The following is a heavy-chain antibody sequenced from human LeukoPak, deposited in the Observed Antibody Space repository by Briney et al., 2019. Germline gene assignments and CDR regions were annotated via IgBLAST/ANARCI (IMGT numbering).Heavy chain of an antibody. D-gene: IGHD3-10*01. J-gene: IGHJ4*02. CDR3: TRELFDFDY. CDR1: VLTFSNHA. Sequence: PGGSLRLSCAASVLTFSNHAMGWVRQAPGKGLEWISEISGSGGSTYYADSVKGRFTISRDNSKNTLYLQMNSLRAEDTAVYYCTRELFDFDYWGQGTLVTVSS. CDR2: ISGSGGST. V-gene: IGHV3-23*01.